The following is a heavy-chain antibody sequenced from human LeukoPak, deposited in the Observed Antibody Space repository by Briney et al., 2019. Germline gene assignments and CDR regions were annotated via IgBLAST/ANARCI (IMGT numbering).Heavy chain of an antibody. CDR2: INWNSGSI. V-gene: IGHV3-9*01. CDR3: ARGATY. CDR1: GFTFDDYA. Sequence: GRSLRLSCAASGFTFDDYAMHWVRQAPGKGLEWVSGINWNSGSIGYADSVKGRFTISRDNAKNSLYLQMNSLRAEDTAVYYCARGATYWGQGTLVTVSS. J-gene: IGHJ4*02.